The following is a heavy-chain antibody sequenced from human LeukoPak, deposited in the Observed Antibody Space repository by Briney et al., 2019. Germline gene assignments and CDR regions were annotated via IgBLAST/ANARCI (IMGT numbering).Heavy chain of an antibody. J-gene: IGHJ4*02. CDR3: ARDATSRYFAWLGNFDY. D-gene: IGHD3-9*01. CDR1: GYTFIGYY. Sequence: ASVKVSCKASGYTFIGYYMHWVRQAPGQGLEWMGWINPNSGGTNYAQKFQGRVTMTRDTSISTAYMELSRLRSDDTAVYYCARDATSRYFAWLGNFDYWGQGTLVTVSS. CDR2: INPNSGGT. V-gene: IGHV1-2*02.